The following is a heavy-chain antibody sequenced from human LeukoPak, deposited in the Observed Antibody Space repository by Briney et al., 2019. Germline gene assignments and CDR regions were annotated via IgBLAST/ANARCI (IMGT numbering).Heavy chain of an antibody. CDR3: ARAPNYCSGGSCYSVNFYDFDI. CDR2: INPNSGGT. Sequence: GASVKVSCKASGYTFTGYYMHWVRQAPGQGLEWMGWINPNSGGTNYAQKFQGRVTMTRDTSISTAYMELSRPRSDDTAVYYCARAPNYCSGGSCYSVNFYDFDIWGRGTMVTVTA. CDR1: GYTFTGYY. V-gene: IGHV1-2*02. J-gene: IGHJ3*02. D-gene: IGHD2-15*01.